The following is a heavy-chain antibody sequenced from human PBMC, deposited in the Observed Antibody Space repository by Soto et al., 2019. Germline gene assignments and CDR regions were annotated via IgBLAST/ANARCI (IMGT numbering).Heavy chain of an antibody. J-gene: IGHJ1*01. Sequence: QVQLVQSGAEVKKPGSSVKVSCKASGGTFSSYAISWVRQAPGQGLEWMGGIFPIFGTANYAQKFQGRVTITADESTSTAYMELSSLRSEDTAVYYCASFRSGVTATPGPEYFQHWGQGTLVTVSS. CDR1: GGTFSSYA. V-gene: IGHV1-69*01. D-gene: IGHD2-21*02. CDR3: ASFRSGVTATPGPEYFQH. CDR2: IFPIFGTA.